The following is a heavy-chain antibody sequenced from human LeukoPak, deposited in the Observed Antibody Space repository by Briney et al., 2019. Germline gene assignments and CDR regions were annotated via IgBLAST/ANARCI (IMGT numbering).Heavy chain of an antibody. CDR1: GYTFTSYG. D-gene: IGHD3-22*01. CDR2: INPSGGST. CDR3: ARADFPSVYYYDSTYYFDY. V-gene: IGHV1-46*01. Sequence: ASVKVSCKASGYTFTSYGISWVRQAPGQGLEWMGIINPSGGSTSYAQKFQGRVTMTRDTSTSTVYMELSSLRSEDTAVYYCARADFPSVYYYDSTYYFDYWGQGTLVTVSS. J-gene: IGHJ4*02.